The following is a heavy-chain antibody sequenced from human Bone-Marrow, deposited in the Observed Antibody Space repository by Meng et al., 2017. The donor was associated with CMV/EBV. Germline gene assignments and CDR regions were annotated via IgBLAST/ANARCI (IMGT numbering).Heavy chain of an antibody. CDR3: ARGDLGVVITTYYYYGMDV. CDR2: ISYDGSNK. J-gene: IGHJ6*02. CDR1: GFTFSSYA. V-gene: IGHV3-30-3*01. D-gene: IGHD3-3*01. Sequence: GESLKISCAASGFTFSSYAMHWVRQAPGKGLEWVAVISYDGSNKYYADSVKGRFTISRDNSKNTLYLQMNSLRAEDTAVYYCARGDLGVVITTYYYYGMDVCGQGTTVTVSS.